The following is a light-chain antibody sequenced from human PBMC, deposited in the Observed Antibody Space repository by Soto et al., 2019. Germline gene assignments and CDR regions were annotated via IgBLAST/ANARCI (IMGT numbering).Light chain of an antibody. CDR1: SSDVGNFNL. Sequence: QSALTQPASVSGSPGQSITISCTGTSSDVGNFNLVSWYQQHPDKAPKLMIYDVTKRPAGVSNRFSASKSGNTATLTISGLQAEAEADYYCYSYGGSGAYVFGTGTKVTVL. V-gene: IGLV2-23*02. J-gene: IGLJ1*01. CDR2: DVT. CDR3: YSYGGSGAYV.